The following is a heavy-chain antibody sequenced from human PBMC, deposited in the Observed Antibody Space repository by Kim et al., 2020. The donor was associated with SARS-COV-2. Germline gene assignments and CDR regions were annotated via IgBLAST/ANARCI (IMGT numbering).Heavy chain of an antibody. V-gene: IGHV3-23*01. D-gene: IGHD3-10*01. CDR3: AKNHLDDGSGIYSRYDYG. CDR2: ISSSGGST. J-gene: IGHJ6*01. Sequence: GGSLRLSCAASGFTFSSYAMNWVRQAPGKGLEWVSAISSSGGSTYYANSVKGRFTITRDNTKNTQFLLMNSLGAAETAAYYYAKNHLDDGSGIYSRYDYG. CDR1: GFTFSSYA.